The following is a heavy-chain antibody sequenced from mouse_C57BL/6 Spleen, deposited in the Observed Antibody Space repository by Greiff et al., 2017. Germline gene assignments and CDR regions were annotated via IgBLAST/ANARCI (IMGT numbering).Heavy chain of an antibody. Sequence: EVQLQQSGAELVKPGASVKLSCTASGFNIKDYYMHWVKQSTEQGLEWIGRIDPEDGETKYAPKFQGKATITADTASNTAYLQLSSLTSEDTAVXYCARRRTTVVAHFDYWGQGTTLTVSS. CDR1: GFNIKDYY. CDR3: ARRRTTVVAHFDY. J-gene: IGHJ2*01. D-gene: IGHD1-1*01. V-gene: IGHV14-2*01. CDR2: IDPEDGET.